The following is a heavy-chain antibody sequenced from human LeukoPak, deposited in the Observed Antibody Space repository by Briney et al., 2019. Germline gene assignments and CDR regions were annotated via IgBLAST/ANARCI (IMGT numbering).Heavy chain of an antibody. CDR2: IYYSGST. V-gene: IGHV4-39*07. CDR1: GGSISSSSYY. J-gene: IGHJ4*02. CDR3: ASRGPYCGGDCYEFDY. D-gene: IGHD2-21*01. Sequence: SETLSLTCTVSGGSISSSSYYWGWIRQPPGKGLEWIGSIYYSGSTYYNPSLKSRVTISVDTSKDQFSLKLSSVTAADTAVYYCASRGPYCGGDCYEFDYWGQGTLVTVSS.